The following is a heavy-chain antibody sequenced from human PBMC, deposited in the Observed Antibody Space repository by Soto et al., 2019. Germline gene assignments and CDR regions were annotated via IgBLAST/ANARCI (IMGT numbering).Heavy chain of an antibody. J-gene: IGHJ5*02. CDR1: GGSISSGGYS. D-gene: IGHD3-10*01. Sequence: QLQLQESGSGLVKPSQTLSLTCAVSGGSISSGGYSWSWIRQPPGKGLEWIGYIYHSGSAYYNRSLKSPVTHSVTRAQNQFAQEVSCVPAADPAVYYCARVWGGSNGFDPWGQGTLVPVSS. CDR2: IYHSGSA. V-gene: IGHV4-30-2*01. CDR3: ARVWGGSNGFDP.